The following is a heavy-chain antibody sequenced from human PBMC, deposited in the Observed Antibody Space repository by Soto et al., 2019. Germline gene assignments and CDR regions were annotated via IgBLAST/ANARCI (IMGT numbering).Heavy chain of an antibody. CDR1: GYTFTSYG. CDR2: ISAYNGNT. V-gene: IGHV1-18*01. J-gene: IGHJ4*02. Sequence: GASVKVSCKASGYTFTSYGISWVRQAPGQGLEWMGWISAYNGNTNYAQKLQGRVTMTTDTSTSTAYMELRSLRSDDTAVYYCARDEDYSGYDPLYYYFDYWGQGTLVTVSS. CDR3: ARDEDYSGYDPLYYYFDY. D-gene: IGHD5-12*01.